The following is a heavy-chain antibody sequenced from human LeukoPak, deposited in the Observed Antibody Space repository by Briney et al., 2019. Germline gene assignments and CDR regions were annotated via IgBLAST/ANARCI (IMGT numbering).Heavy chain of an antibody. J-gene: IGHJ4*02. CDR2: RKFDGDP. CDR3: ARHKNSGTYPLDY. Sequence: PSETLSLTCTVSGDSINAYYWSWIRQPPGERLEWIAYRKFDGDPNYNPSLRSRVTLSIDTSRSLVSLILSSVTAADTAVYYCARHKNSGTYPLDYWGQGTLVTVSS. CDR1: GDSINAYY. D-gene: IGHD3-10*01. V-gene: IGHV4-59*08.